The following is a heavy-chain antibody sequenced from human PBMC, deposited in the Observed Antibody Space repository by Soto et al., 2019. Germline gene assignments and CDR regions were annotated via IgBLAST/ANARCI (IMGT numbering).Heavy chain of an antibody. V-gene: IGHV4-30-4*01. CDR2: VYYSGTT. CDR3: ARMSYFYDKWYFDL. CDR1: GASINNNDYY. D-gene: IGHD3-22*01. J-gene: IGHJ2*01. Sequence: SETLSLTCTVSGASINNNDYYWSWIRQTPGKGLEWIGYVYYSGTTDYIPSLKSRLSMSIDKSQNQFALKLNSVTAADTATYYCARMSYFYDKWYFDLWGRGTLVTVSS.